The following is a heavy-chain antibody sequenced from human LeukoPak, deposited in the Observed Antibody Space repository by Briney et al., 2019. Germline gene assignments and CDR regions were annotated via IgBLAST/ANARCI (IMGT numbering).Heavy chain of an antibody. V-gene: IGHV4-59*01. CDR3: ARGRSSGYSYGYYFDY. CDR2: IYYSGST. CDR1: GGSISSYY. D-gene: IGHD5-18*01. Sequence: SETLSLTCTVSGGSISSYYWSWIRQPPGRGLEWIGYIYYSGSTNYNPSLKSRVTITVDTSKNQFSLKLSSVTAADTAVYYCARGRSSGYSYGYYFDYWGQGTLVTVSS. J-gene: IGHJ4*02.